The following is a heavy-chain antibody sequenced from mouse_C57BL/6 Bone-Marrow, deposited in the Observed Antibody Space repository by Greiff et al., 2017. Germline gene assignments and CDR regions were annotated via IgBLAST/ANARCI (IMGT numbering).Heavy chain of an antibody. D-gene: IGHD1-1*01. V-gene: IGHV6-6*01. CDR1: GFTFSDAW. CDR2: IRNKANNHAT. J-gene: IGHJ1*03. CDR3: TAGSSYDWYFDV. Sequence: EVMLVESGGGLVQPGGSMKLSCAASGFTFSDAWMDWVRQSPEKGLEWVAEIRNKANNHATYYAESVKGRFTISRDDSKSSVYLQMNSLRAEDTGIYYCTAGSSYDWYFDVWGTGTTVTVSS.